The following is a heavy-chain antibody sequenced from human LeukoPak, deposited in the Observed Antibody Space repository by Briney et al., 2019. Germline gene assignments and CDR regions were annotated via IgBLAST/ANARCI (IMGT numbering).Heavy chain of an antibody. CDR3: ARQGYCSSTSCYKGGGSYFDY. CDR1: GYSISSGYY. D-gene: IGHD2-2*02. J-gene: IGHJ4*02. V-gene: IGHV4-38-2*01. Sequence: PSETLSLTCAVSGYSISSGYYWGWIRQPPGKGLEWIGSIYHSGGTYYNPSLKSRVTISVDTSKNQFSLKLSSVTAADTAVYYCARQGYCSSTSCYKGGGSYFDYSGQGTLVTVSS. CDR2: IYHSGGT.